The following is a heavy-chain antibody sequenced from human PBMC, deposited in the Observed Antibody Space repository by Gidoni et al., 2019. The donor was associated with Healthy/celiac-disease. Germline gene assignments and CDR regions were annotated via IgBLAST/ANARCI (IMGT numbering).Heavy chain of an antibody. CDR3: AKCSGGRYFDY. CDR1: GFPFSSYA. J-gene: IGHJ4*02. CDR2: ISGSGGST. Sequence: EVQLLESGGGLVQPGGSLRLACAASGFPFSSYAMSWVRQAPGKGLEWVSAISGSGGSTYYADSLKGRFTISSDNSKNTLYLQMNSLRAADTAVYYCAKCSGGRYFDYWGQGPLVTVSS. D-gene: IGHD1-1*01. V-gene: IGHV3-23*01.